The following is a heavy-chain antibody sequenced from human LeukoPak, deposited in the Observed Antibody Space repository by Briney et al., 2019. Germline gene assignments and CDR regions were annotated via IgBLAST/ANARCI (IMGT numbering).Heavy chain of an antibody. V-gene: IGHV4-31*03. Sequence: PSETLSLTCTVSGGSISSGGYYWSWIRQHPGKGLEWIGYIYYSGSTYYNPSLKSRVTISVDTSKNQFSLKQSSVTAADTAVYYCARSRAARRYWFDPWGQGTLVTVSS. CDR1: GGSISSGGYY. D-gene: IGHD6-6*01. J-gene: IGHJ5*02. CDR2: IYYSGST. CDR3: ARSRAARRYWFDP.